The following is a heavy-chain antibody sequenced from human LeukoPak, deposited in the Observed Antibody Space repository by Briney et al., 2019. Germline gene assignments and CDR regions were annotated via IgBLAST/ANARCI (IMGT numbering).Heavy chain of an antibody. CDR3: AGERDDLGYCSGGSCYGSAFDI. V-gene: IGHV3-30-3*01. D-gene: IGHD2-15*01. J-gene: IGHJ3*02. CDR2: ISYDGSNK. Sequence: PGRSLRLSCAASGFTFSSYAMHWVRQAPGKGLEWVAVISYDGSNKYYADSVKGRFTISRDNSKNTLYLQMNSLRAEDTAVYYCAGERDDLGYCSGGSCYGSAFDIWGQGTMVTVSS. CDR1: GFTFSSYA.